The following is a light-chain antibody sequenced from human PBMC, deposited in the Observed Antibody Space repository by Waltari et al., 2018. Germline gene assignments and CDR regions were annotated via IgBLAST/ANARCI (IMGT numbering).Light chain of an antibody. Sequence: ESVLTQSPGTLSLSPGERATLSCRASQSISSYLAWYQQKPGQAPRLLIYGGSSRATGIPDRFSGSGSGTDFTLTISRLEPEDFAVYYCQQYGSSPLSFGGGTKVEI. CDR3: QQYGSSPLS. J-gene: IGKJ4*01. CDR2: GGS. V-gene: IGKV3-20*01. CDR1: QSISSY.